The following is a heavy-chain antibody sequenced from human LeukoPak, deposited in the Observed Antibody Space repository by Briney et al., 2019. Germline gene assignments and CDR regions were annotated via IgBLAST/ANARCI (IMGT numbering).Heavy chain of an antibody. CDR2: IKQDGSEK. CDR1: GFTFSSHG. V-gene: IGHV3-7*01. J-gene: IGHJ4*02. Sequence: SGGSLRLSCVASGFTFSSHGMNWVRQAPGKGLEWVANIKQDGSEKYYVDSVKGRFTISRDNAKNSLYLQMNSLRAEETAVYYCARSDYSWFDYWGQGTLVTVSS. D-gene: IGHD4-11*01. CDR3: ARSDYSWFDY.